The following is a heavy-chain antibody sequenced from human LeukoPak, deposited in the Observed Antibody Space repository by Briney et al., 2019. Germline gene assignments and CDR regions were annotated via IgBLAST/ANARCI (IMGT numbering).Heavy chain of an antibody. Sequence: GRSLRLSCAASGFTFDDYAMHWVRQAPGKGLEWVSGISWNSGSIGYADSVKGRFTISRDNAKNSLYLQMNSLRAEDTALYYCAKGGPIVGATSYYFDYWVQGTLVTVSS. CDR2: ISWNSGSI. CDR3: AKGGPIVGATSYYFDY. D-gene: IGHD1-26*01. CDR1: GFTFDDYA. J-gene: IGHJ4*02. V-gene: IGHV3-9*01.